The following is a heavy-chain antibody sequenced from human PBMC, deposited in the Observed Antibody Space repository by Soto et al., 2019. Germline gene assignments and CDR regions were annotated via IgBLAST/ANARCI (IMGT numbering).Heavy chain of an antibody. CDR2: IYHSGST. V-gene: IGHV4-4*02. J-gene: IGHJ4*02. CDR3: ARLYDSSGYYFDY. Sequence: SETLSLTCAVSGGSISSSNWWSWVRQPPGKGLEWIGEIYHSGSTNYNPSLKSRVTISVDKSKNQFSLKLSSVTAADTAVYYCARLYDSSGYYFDYWGQGTLVTVSS. CDR1: GGSISSSNW. D-gene: IGHD3-22*01.